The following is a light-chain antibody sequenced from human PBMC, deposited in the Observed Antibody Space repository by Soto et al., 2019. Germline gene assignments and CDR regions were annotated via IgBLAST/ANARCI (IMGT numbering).Light chain of an antibody. CDR1: QSISIY. J-gene: IGKJ3*01. V-gene: IGKV1-39*01. CDR2: SAS. CDR3: QQSYSTPHFT. Sequence: DIQMTQSPASLSASXXXXXXITCRTSQSISIYLNWYQKKLGRAPQLLIYSASNLQGGVPSRFSGSGTGTDFALTITSPQPEDFGTYYRQQSYSTPHFTFGPGTKVEIK.